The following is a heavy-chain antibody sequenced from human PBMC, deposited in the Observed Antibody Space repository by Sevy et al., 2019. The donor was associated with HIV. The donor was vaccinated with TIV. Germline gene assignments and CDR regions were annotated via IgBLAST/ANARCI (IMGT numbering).Heavy chain of an antibody. CDR1: GFSLSTSGVG. V-gene: IGHV2-5*01. J-gene: IGHJ4*02. D-gene: IGHD2-2*01. CDR3: AHRRKVVPDAVCSSPGYFDY. CDR2: IYWNDDK. Sequence: SGPTLVKPTQTLTLTCTLSGFSLSTSGVGVGWIRQPPGKALESLGIIYWNDDKRYSPSLKSRLTISKDTSRNQVVLKMTNVDPVDTATYYCAHRRKVVPDAVCSSPGYFDYWGQGTLVTVSS.